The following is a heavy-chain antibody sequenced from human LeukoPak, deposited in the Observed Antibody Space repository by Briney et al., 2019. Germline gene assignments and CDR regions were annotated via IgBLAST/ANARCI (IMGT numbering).Heavy chain of an antibody. CDR1: GYSFPTYW. Sequence: GESLKISCKGSGYSFPTYWIAWVRQMPGGGLEWMGIIYPGDSDTRYSPSFQGQVTISADKSISTAYLQWSSLKASDTAMYYCARETCITMVRGVPPYAFDIWGQGTMVTVSS. CDR2: IYPGDSDT. D-gene: IGHD3-10*01. CDR3: ARETCITMVRGVPPYAFDI. V-gene: IGHV5-51*01. J-gene: IGHJ3*02.